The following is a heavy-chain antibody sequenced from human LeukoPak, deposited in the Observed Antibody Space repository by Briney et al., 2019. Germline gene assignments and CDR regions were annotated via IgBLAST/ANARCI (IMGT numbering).Heavy chain of an antibody. Sequence: ASVKVSCKASGYTFTSYDINWVRQATGQGREGMGWMNPNSGNTGSAQKFQGRVTMTRNTSISTAYMELSSLRSEDTAVYYCAKGRGSSWYGDWGQGTPVTVSS. J-gene: IGHJ4*02. V-gene: IGHV1-8*01. CDR2: MNPNSGNT. CDR1: GYTFTSYD. D-gene: IGHD6-13*01. CDR3: AKGRGSSWYGD.